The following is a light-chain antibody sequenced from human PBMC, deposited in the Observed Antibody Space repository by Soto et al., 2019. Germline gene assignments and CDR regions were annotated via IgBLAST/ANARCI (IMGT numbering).Light chain of an antibody. J-gene: IGKJ1*01. Sequence: DIQMTQSPSTLSASVGDRVTITCRASQNIGSWLAWYQQKPGKAPKLLIYGVSSLESGVPSRFSGSGSGTEFTLTISSLQPDDFATYYCQQCNTFWTFGQGTKVDIK. CDR3: QQCNTFWT. CDR2: GVS. CDR1: QNIGSW. V-gene: IGKV1-5*01.